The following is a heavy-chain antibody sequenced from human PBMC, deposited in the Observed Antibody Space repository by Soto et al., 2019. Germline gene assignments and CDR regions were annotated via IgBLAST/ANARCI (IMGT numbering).Heavy chain of an antibody. CDR1: GFTFSSYW. Sequence: RGSLRLSCAASGFTFSSYWMHWVRQVPGKGLAWASRINNDGSAATYADSVEGRFTISRDNAKNTVYLQMNSLRAEDTAVYYCAKGYYSGYDLAYFDYWGQGTLVTVSS. CDR3: AKGYYSGYDLAYFDY. J-gene: IGHJ4*02. V-gene: IGHV3-74*01. CDR2: INNDGSAA. D-gene: IGHD5-12*01.